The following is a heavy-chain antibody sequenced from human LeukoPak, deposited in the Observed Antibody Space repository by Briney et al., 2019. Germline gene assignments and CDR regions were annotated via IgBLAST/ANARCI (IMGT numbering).Heavy chain of an antibody. D-gene: IGHD3-10*01. CDR1: GYTFTGYY. J-gene: IGHJ4*02. CDR3: ARELLWSGELDDY. CDR2: INPNSGGT. Sequence: ASVKVSCKASGYTFTGYYMHWVRQAPGQGLEWKGRINPNSGGTNYAQKFQGRVTMTRDTSISTAYMELSRLRSDDTAVYYCARELLWSGELDDYWGQGTLFTVSS. V-gene: IGHV1-2*06.